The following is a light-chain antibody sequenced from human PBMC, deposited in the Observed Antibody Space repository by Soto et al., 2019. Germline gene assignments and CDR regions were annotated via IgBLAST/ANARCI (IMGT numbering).Light chain of an antibody. CDR2: EVR. CDR1: SSDIGAYNH. J-gene: IGLJ3*02. Sequence: QSALTQPASVSGSPGQSITISCTGTSSDIGAYNHVSWYQQNPGKAPQLIIYEVRNRPSGISSRFSGSRSGNTASLTISGLQSEDEGDYYCSAYTARSTLVFGGGTKLTVL. CDR3: SAYTARSTLV. V-gene: IGLV2-14*01.